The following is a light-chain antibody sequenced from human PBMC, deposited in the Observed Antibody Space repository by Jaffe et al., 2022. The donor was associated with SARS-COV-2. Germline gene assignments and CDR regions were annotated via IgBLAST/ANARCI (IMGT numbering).Light chain of an antibody. V-gene: IGKV3-20*01. J-gene: IGKJ2*02. Sequence: ETVLTQSPGTLSLSPGERATLSCRASQSVSSSYLAWYQQKPSQAPRLLIYGASSRATGIPDRFSGSGSGTDFTLTISRLEPEDFAVYYCQHYGSSLWTFGQGTKLEIK. CDR3: QHYGSSLWT. CDR1: QSVSSSY. CDR2: GAS.